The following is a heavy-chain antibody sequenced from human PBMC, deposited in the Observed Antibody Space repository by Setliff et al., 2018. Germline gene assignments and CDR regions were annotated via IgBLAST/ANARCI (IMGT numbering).Heavy chain of an antibody. V-gene: IGHV1-46*02. D-gene: IGHD3-3*01. CDR2: IHPSGGST. CDR1: GGTFNSYA. Sequence: ASVKVSCKASGGTFNSYAISWVRQAPGQGLEWMGIIHPSGGSTTYAQKFQGRVTMTSDTSTNTVYLEVSSLRSEDTAVYFCARDRFYNSWSGTSITAPHDAFDIWGQGTMVTVSS. J-gene: IGHJ3*02. CDR3: ARDRFYNSWSGTSITAPHDAFDI.